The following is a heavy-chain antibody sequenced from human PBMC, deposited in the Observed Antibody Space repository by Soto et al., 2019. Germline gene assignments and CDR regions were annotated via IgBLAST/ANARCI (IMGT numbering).Heavy chain of an antibody. Sequence: QVHLQESGPGLVKPSETLSLTCIVSGGSVTSGNYYWSWIRQSPGKGLEWMGYIYYGGSTDYNPSLKSRVNISVDTSKTQFFLTLKSVTAADTAVYYCARESYGDYVYWGQGILVSVSS. CDR2: IYYGGST. CDR3: ARESYGDYVY. V-gene: IGHV4-61*01. D-gene: IGHD4-17*01. CDR1: GGSVTSGNYY. J-gene: IGHJ4*02.